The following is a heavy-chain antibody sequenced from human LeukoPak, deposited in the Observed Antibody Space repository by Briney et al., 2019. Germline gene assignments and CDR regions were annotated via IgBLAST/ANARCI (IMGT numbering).Heavy chain of an antibody. J-gene: IGHJ6*03. V-gene: IGHV1-8*03. D-gene: IGHD5-24*01. CDR2: MNPNSGNT. Sequence: ASVKVSCKASGYTFTSYDINWVRQATGQGLEWMGWMNPNSGNTGYAQKFQGRVTITRNTSISTAYMELSSLRSEDTAVYYCARGVEMATIFYYYYYYMDVWGKGTTVTVSS. CDR3: ARGVEMATIFYYYYYYMDV. CDR1: GYTFTSYD.